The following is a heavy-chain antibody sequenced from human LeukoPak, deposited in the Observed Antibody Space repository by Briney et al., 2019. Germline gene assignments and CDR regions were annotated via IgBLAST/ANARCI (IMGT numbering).Heavy chain of an antibody. J-gene: IGHJ6*04. CDR1: GYTFTSYA. D-gene: IGHD3-10*01. CDR2: INAGNGNT. CDR3: ARDTYYYGSGSYSAYYYYGMDV. Sequence: ASVKVSCKASGYTFTSYAMHWVRQAPGQRLEWMGWINAGNGNTKYSQKFQGRDTITRDTSASTAYMELSSLRSEDTAVYYCARDTYYYGSGSYSAYYYYGMDVWGKGTTVTVSS. V-gene: IGHV1-3*01.